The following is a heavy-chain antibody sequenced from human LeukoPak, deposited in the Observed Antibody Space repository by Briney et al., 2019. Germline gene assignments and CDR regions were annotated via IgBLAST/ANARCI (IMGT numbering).Heavy chain of an antibody. CDR1: GFTFSSYA. CDR2: ISGSGGST. Sequence: GGSLRLSCAASGFTFSSYAMSWVRQAPGEGLEWISAISGSGGSTYYADSVKGRFTISRDNSKNTLYLQMNSLRAEDTAVYYCARGVITTFDWLPIGGMDVWGQGTTVTVSS. CDR3: ARGVITTFDWLPIGGMDV. J-gene: IGHJ6*02. V-gene: IGHV3-23*01. D-gene: IGHD3-9*01.